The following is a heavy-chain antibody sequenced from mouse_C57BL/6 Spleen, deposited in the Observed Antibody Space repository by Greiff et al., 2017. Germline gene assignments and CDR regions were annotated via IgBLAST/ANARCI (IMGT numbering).Heavy chain of an antibody. J-gene: IGHJ3*01. CDR3: AEGGSY. CDR2: IYPGSGNT. V-gene: IGHV1-76*01. CDR1: GYTFTDYY. Sequence: VKLQQSGAELVRPGASVKLSCKASGYTFTDYYINWVKQRPGQGLEWIARIYPGSGNTYYNEKFKGKATLTAEKSSSTAYMQLSSLTSEDSAVYFCAEGGSYWGQGTLVTVSA.